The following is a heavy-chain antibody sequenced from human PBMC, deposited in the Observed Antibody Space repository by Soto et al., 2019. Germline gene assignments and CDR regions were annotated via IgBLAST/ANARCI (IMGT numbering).Heavy chain of an antibody. D-gene: IGHD3-10*01. Sequence: SETLSLTCTVSGDSSNNFFWTWIRQSPAKGLEWIGYISYSGSTMYNPSLNSRVSISLDTSKRQFSLKMASVTAADTAVYYCAALGSVFRAVDCWGQGSLVTVSS. CDR2: ISYSGST. J-gene: IGHJ4*02. CDR1: GDSSNNFF. V-gene: IGHV4-59*01. CDR3: AALGSVFRAVDC.